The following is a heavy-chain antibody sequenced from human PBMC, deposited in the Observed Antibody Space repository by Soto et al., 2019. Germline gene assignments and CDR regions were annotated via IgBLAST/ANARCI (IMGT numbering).Heavy chain of an antibody. CDR2: IYPGDSDT. Sequence: GESLKISCKGSGYSFTSYWIGWVRQMPGKGLEWMGIIYPGDSDTRYSPSFQGQVTISADKSISTAYLQWSSLKASDTAMYYCARAHAFWSGYHLRYYYYGMDVWGQGTTVTVSS. CDR3: ARAHAFWSGYHLRYYYYGMDV. D-gene: IGHD3-3*01. V-gene: IGHV5-51*01. CDR1: GYSFTSYW. J-gene: IGHJ6*02.